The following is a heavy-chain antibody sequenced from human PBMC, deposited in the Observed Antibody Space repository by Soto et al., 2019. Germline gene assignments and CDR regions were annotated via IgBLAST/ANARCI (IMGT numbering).Heavy chain of an antibody. V-gene: IGHV4-31*03. CDR3: ARDTGGSSWSDAFDI. J-gene: IGHJ3*02. Sequence: SETLSPTCTVSGGSISSGGYYWSWIRQHPGKGLEWIGYIYYSGSTYYNPSLKSRVTISVDTSKNQFSLKLSSVTAADTAVYYCARDTGGSSWSDAFDIWGQGTMVTVSS. CDR1: GGSISSGGYY. CDR2: IYYSGST. D-gene: IGHD6-13*01.